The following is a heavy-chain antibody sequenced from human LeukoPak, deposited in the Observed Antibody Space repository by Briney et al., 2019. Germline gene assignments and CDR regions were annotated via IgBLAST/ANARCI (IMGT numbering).Heavy chain of an antibody. Sequence: PSETLSLTCTVSGGSISSYYWSWIRQPPGKGLEWIGYIYYSGSTNYNPSLKSRVTISVDTSKNQFSLKLSSVTAADTAVYYCARSYSSSWYSVYWFDPWGQGTLVTVSS. D-gene: IGHD6-13*01. CDR2: IYYSGST. J-gene: IGHJ5*02. CDR3: ARSYSSSWYSVYWFDP. V-gene: IGHV4-59*01. CDR1: GGSISSYY.